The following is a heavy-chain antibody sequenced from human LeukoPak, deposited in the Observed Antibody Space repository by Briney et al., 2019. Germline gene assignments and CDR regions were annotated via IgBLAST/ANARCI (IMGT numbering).Heavy chain of an antibody. Sequence: GGSLRLSCAASGFTFSSYSMNWVRQAPGKGLEWVSYISSSSSTIYYADSVKGRFTISRDNAKNSLYLQMSSLRAEDTAVYYCARDLDYYGSGSSIHWYYGMDVWGQGSTVTVSS. CDR2: ISSSSSTI. J-gene: IGHJ6*02. CDR1: GFTFSSYS. V-gene: IGHV3-48*01. CDR3: ARDLDYYGSGSSIHWYYGMDV. D-gene: IGHD3-10*01.